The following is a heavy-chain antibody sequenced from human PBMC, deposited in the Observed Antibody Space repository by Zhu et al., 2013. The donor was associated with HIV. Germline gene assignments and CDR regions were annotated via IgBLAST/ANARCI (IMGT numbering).Heavy chain of an antibody. D-gene: IGHD3-22*01. CDR3: ARDGDEYYYDSSGYYHDY. CDR2: INPNSGGT. Sequence: QVQLVQSGAEVKKPGASVKVSCKASGYTFTGYYMHWVRQAPGQGLEWMGWINPNSGGTNYAQKFQGRVTMTRDTSISTAYMELSRLRSDDTAVYYCARDGDEYYYDSSGYYHDYWGQGTLVTVSS. J-gene: IGHJ4*02. CDR1: GYTFTGYY. V-gene: IGHV1-2*02.